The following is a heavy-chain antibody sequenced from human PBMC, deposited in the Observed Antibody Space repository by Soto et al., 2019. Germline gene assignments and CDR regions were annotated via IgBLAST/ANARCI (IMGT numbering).Heavy chain of an antibody. CDR1: GDSISSSSYY. V-gene: IGHV4-39*01. CDR3: ARPLQLAVSGFDP. Sequence: SETLSLTCAVSGDSISSSSYYWAWIRQPPGEGLEWIGSIHYRANSYYSPSLKSRITISVDTSKNQISLRLSSVTAADTAVYYCARPLQLAVSGFDPWGQGTLVTVSS. CDR2: IHYRANS. J-gene: IGHJ5*02. D-gene: IGHD3-3*02.